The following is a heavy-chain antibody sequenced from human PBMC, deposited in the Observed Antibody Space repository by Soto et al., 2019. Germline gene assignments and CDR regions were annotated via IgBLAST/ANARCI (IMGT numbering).Heavy chain of an antibody. V-gene: IGHV3-74*01. CDR3: ARDLSGRADV. CDR2: LNEDGSFT. CDR1: EFTFSSYW. Sequence: PGGSLRLSCVASEFTFSSYWMHWVRQIPGKGLVWVSRLNEDGSFTSYADSVKGRFTIFRDNAKNTLYLQMNSLRAEDTAVYYCARDLSGRADVWGQGTTVTVSS. D-gene: IGHD3-10*01. J-gene: IGHJ6*02.